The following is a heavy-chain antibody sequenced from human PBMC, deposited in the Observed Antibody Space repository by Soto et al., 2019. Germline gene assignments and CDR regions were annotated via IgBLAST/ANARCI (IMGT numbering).Heavy chain of an antibody. CDR1: GFTFSSYT. V-gene: IGHV3-48*02. CDR2: ISPSSSAI. J-gene: IGHJ4*02. Sequence: EVQLVESGGGLVQPGVSLRLSCAASGFTFSSYTMNWVRQAPGKGLEWVSYISPSSSAIYYADSVEGRFTISRDNAKNSLNLQMNSLRDEDTAVYYCARGTKDYYDRHRGYWGQGTLVTVSS. D-gene: IGHD3-22*01. CDR3: ARGTKDYYDRHRGY.